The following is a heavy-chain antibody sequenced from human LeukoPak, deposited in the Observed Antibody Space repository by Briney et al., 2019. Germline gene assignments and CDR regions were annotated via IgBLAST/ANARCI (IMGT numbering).Heavy chain of an antibody. D-gene: IGHD6-13*01. CDR3: ARATSSWYYFDY. Sequence: SETLSLTCTVSGGSISSYYWSWIRQPPGKGLEWIGYIYYSGSTNYNPSLKSRVTISVDTSKNQFSLKLSSVTAADTAVYYCARATSSWYYFDYWGQGTLVTVSS. V-gene: IGHV4-59*01. CDR2: IYYSGST. J-gene: IGHJ4*02. CDR1: GGSISSYY.